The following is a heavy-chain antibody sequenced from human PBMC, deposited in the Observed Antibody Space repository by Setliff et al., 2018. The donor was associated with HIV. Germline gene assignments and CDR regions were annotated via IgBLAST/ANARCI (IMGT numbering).Heavy chain of an antibody. J-gene: IGHJ4*02. CDR1: GYTFTSYG. CDR2: ISAYNGNT. V-gene: IGHV1-18*01. CDR3: ARQYSSGSRLDY. D-gene: IGHD6-19*01. Sequence: GASVKVSCKASGYTFTSYGIIWVRQAPGQGLEWMGWISAYNGNTNYEQKLQGRVIMTTDTSTSTVCMEMRSLRSDDTAVYYCARQYSSGSRLDYWGQGTLVTVSS.